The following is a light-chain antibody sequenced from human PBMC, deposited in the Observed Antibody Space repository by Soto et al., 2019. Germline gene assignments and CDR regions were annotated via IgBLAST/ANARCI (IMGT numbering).Light chain of an antibody. Sequence: EIVLTQSPATLSLSPGERATLSCRASQSVSSYLAWYQQKPGQAPRLLIYDASNRATGIPARFSGSGSGTDFTLTISSLEPEDFVVYYCHQFGGSPPYTFGQGTKLEI. CDR1: QSVSSY. CDR3: HQFGGSPPYT. J-gene: IGKJ2*01. V-gene: IGKV3-11*01. CDR2: DAS.